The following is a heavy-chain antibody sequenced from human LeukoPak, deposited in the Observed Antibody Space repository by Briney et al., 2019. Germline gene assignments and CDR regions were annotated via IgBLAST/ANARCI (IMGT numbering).Heavy chain of an antibody. J-gene: IGHJ4*02. CDR3: AKGNSGSYYSAKDY. CDR1: GFTFRKFA. CDR2: ISASGDST. V-gene: IGHV3-23*01. D-gene: IGHD1-26*01. Sequence: PGGSLRLSCAASGFTFRKFAMSWVRQAPGKGLEWVSGISASGDSTYYADSVKGRFTISRDNSKNTLYLQMNSLGVGDTAVYYCAKGNSGSYYSAKDYWGQGTLVTVSS.